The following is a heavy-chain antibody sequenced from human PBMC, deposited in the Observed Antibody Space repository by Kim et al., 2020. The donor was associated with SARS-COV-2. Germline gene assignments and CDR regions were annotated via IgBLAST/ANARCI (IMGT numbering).Heavy chain of an antibody. CDR1: GYTFTSYG. Sequence: ASVKVSCKASGYTFTSYGISWVRQAPGQGLEWMGWISAYNGNTNYAQKLQGRVTMTTDTSTSTAYMELRSLRSDDTAVYYCARFEPYYDILTGRGGVADYWGQGTLVTVSS. V-gene: IGHV1-18*01. D-gene: IGHD3-9*01. CDR3: ARFEPYYDILTGRGGVADY. J-gene: IGHJ4*02. CDR2: ISAYNGNT.